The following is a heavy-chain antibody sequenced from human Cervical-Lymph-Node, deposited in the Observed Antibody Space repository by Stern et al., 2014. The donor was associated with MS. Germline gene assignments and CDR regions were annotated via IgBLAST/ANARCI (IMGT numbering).Heavy chain of an antibody. CDR3: ASGTRSSWYFDF. J-gene: IGHJ4*02. D-gene: IGHD6-13*01. V-gene: IGHV1-69*01. Sequence: QVQLVQSGAEVKKPGSSMKVSCKASGGTFSSDAIGWVRQAPGHGLEWMGGIIPIFETANYAQKFQGRVTITADQSTKTAYLELSSLTSGDTAMYFCASGTRSSWYFDFWGQGTLVTVST. CDR1: GGTFSSDA. CDR2: IIPIFETA.